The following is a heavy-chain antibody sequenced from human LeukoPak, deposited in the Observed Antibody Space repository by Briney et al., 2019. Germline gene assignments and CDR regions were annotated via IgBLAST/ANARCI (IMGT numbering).Heavy chain of an antibody. CDR3: ARDDKGSFRMVRGVIGY. CDR1: GYTFTSYY. J-gene: IGHJ4*02. D-gene: IGHD3-10*01. V-gene: IGHV1-46*01. CDR2: INPSGGST. Sequence: GASVKVSCKASGYTFTSYYMHWVRQAPGQGLEWMGIINPSGGSTSYAQKFQGRVTMTRDTSTSTVYMELSSLRSEDTAVYYCARDDKGSFRMVRGVIGYWGQGTLVTVSS.